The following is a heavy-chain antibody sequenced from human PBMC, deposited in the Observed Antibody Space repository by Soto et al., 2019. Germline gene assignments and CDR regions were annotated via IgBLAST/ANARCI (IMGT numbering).Heavy chain of an antibody. Sequence: GESLKISCKGSGYNFTTFWIGWVRQVPGKGLEWMGIIYPGDSETKYSPDFEGQVTISAGRSTNTAYLQWRSLRASDTAMYYCARLGFPGAIYFDSWGLGTLVTVSS. CDR3: ARLGFPGAIYFDS. CDR2: IYPGDSET. CDR1: GYNFTTFW. V-gene: IGHV5-51*01. J-gene: IGHJ4*02.